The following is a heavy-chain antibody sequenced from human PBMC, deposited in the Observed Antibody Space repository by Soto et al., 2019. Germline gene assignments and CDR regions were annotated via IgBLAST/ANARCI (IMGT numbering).Heavy chain of an antibody. J-gene: IGHJ6*02. V-gene: IGHV1-3*01. CDR2: INAGNGNT. Sequence: ASVKVSCKASGYTFTSYAMHWVRQAPGQRLEWMGWINAGNGNTKYSQKFQGRVTITRDTSASTAYMELSSLRSEDTAVYYCASEYCSGGSCPIYYGMDVWGQGTTVTSP. CDR3: ASEYCSGGSCPIYYGMDV. D-gene: IGHD2-15*01. CDR1: GYTFTSYA.